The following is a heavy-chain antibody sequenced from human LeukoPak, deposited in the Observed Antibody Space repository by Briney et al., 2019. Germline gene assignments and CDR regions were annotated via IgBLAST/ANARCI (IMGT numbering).Heavy chain of an antibody. CDR1: GFTFSTYA. Sequence: GGSLRLSCAASGFTFSTYAMSWVRQGPGKGLEWVSAISGSGGSTYYADSVKGRFTISRDNPKNTLYLQMNSLGAEDTAVYYCAKDENRSRFYYYGMDVWGQGTTVIVSS. J-gene: IGHJ6*02. CDR2: ISGSGGST. D-gene: IGHD1-14*01. V-gene: IGHV3-23*01. CDR3: AKDENRSRFYYYGMDV.